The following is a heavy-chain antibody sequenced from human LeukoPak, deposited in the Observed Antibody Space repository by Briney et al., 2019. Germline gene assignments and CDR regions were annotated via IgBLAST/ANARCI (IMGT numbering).Heavy chain of an antibody. Sequence: ASVKVSCKASGYTFTSYGISWVRQAPGQGLEWMGWINPNSGGTNYAQKFQGWVTMTRDTSISTAYMELSRLRSDDTAVYYCARTLGARNWFDPWGQGTLVTVSS. CDR1: GYTFTSYG. J-gene: IGHJ5*02. V-gene: IGHV1-2*04. CDR2: INPNSGGT. CDR3: ARTLGARNWFDP.